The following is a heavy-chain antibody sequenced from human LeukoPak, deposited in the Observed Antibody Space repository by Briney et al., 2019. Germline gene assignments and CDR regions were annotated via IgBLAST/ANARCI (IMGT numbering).Heavy chain of an antibody. CDR1: GYTLTELS. Sequence: GASVKVSCKVSGYTLTELSMHWVRQAPGKGLEWMGGFDPEDGETIYAQKFQGRVTMTRDMSTSTAYMELSSLRSEDTAVYYCASAQQLGPLLGYYYYMDVRGKGTTVTVSS. CDR3: ASAQQLGPLLGYYYYMDV. CDR2: FDPEDGET. D-gene: IGHD6-13*01. V-gene: IGHV1-24*01. J-gene: IGHJ6*03.